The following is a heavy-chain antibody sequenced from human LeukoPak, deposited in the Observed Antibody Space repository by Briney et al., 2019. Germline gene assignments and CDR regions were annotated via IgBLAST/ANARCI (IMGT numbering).Heavy chain of an antibody. CDR1: GFTFSSYA. V-gene: IGHV3-23*01. CDR3: AKDSSSSGVDFDY. Sequence: GGSLRLSCAASGFTFSSYAMSWVRQAPGKGLEWVSTISGSGVGTFYADSVKGRFTISRDNSKYTLYLQMNSLRAEDTAVYYCAKDSSSSGVDFDYWGQGTLVTVSS. CDR2: ISGSGVGT. D-gene: IGHD6-6*01. J-gene: IGHJ4*02.